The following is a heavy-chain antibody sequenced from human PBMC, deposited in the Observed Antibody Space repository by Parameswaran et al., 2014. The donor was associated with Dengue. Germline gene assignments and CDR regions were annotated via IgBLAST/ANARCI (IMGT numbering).Heavy chain of an antibody. D-gene: IGHD4-17*01. J-gene: IGHJ5*02. CDR2: ISYDGSNK. V-gene: IGHV3-30*03. Sequence: GRQMPGKGLEWVAVISYDGSNKYYADSVKGRFTISRDNSKNTLYLQMNSLRAEDTAVYYCVLDDYGDYVPFDPWGQGTLVTVSS. CDR3: VLDDYGDYVPFDP.